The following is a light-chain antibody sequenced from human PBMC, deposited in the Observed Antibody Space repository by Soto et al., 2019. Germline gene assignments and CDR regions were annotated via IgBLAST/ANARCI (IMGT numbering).Light chain of an antibody. Sequence: QSVLTQPRSVSGSPGQSVTISCTGTSSDVGGYNYVSWYQQHPGKAPQLMIYDVSKRPSGVPDRFSGSKSGNTASLTISGLQAEDEADYYCCSYAGSYTSSVFGTGTKVTVL. V-gene: IGLV2-11*01. J-gene: IGLJ1*01. CDR3: CSYAGSYTSSV. CDR2: DVS. CDR1: SSDVGGYNY.